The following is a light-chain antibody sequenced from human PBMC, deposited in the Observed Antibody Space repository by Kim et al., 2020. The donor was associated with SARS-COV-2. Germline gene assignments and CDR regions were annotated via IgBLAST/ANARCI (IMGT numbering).Light chain of an antibody. J-gene: IGKJ2*03. Sequence: QPASISCKSTQSLLHSDGKPYVYWYLQKPAQPPQLLIYEVSKRFSGVPDMFSGSGSGTDFTLKISRVEAEDVGLYYCMQSIQRLYSFGQGTKLEI. CDR2: EVS. V-gene: IGKV2D-29*01. CDR1: QSLLHSDGKPY. CDR3: MQSIQRLYS.